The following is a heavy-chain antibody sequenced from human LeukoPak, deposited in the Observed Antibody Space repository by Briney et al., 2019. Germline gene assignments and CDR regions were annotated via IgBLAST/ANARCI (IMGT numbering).Heavy chain of an antibody. V-gene: IGHV5-51*01. CDR2: IYPGDSDT. CDR1: GYSFTSYW. D-gene: IGHD2-2*02. CDR3: ASGEYCSSTSCYTNPDY. J-gene: IGHJ4*02. Sequence: PGAALQISCKGSGYSFTSYWIGWVRPMPGKGLEWMGIIYPGDSDTRYSPSFQGQVTISADKSISTAYLQWSSLKASDTAMYYCASGEYCSSTSCYTNPDYWGQGTLVTVSS.